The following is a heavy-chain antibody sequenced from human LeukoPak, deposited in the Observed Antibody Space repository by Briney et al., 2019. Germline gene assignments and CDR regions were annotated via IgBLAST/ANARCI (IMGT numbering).Heavy chain of an antibody. D-gene: IGHD6-19*01. Sequence: TGGSLRLSCAASGFPLSNYWMSWARQAPGEGLEWVANIKQDGSERYYVDSVKGRFAISRDNAENSLYLQMNSLRAEDTAVYYCARYGNGAWLAHYSFDIWGQGTMVTVSS. CDR1: GFPLSNYW. CDR3: ARYGNGAWLAHYSFDI. J-gene: IGHJ3*02. V-gene: IGHV3-7*01. CDR2: IKQDGSER.